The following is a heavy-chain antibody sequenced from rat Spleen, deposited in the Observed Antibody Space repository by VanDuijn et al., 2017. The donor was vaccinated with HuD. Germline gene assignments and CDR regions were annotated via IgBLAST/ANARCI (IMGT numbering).Heavy chain of an antibody. CDR3: SKWGDSGYFDY. J-gene: IGHJ2*01. D-gene: IGHD4-3*01. V-gene: IGHV5S23*01. CDR2: ITIDGDNT. CDR1: EFTFINYD. Sequence: EVQLVESGGGLVQPGRSLKLSCPASEFTFINYDLAWVRQAPTKGLEWVASITIDGDNTYYRDSVKGRFTISRDNEKSILYLQMDSLRSEDTATYYCSKWGDSGYFDYWGQGVMVTVSS.